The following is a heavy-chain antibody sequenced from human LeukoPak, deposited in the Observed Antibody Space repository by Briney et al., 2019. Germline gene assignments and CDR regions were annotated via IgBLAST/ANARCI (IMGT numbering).Heavy chain of an antibody. CDR2: INPNSGGT. V-gene: IGHV1-2*06. CDR3: ARDFERPDY. J-gene: IGHJ4*02. CDR1: GYTFTDYY. Sequence: ASVTVPCKASGYTFTDYYIHWVRQAPGQGLEWMGRINPNSGGTNYAQKFQGRVTMTRDTSISTAYMELRRLRSDDTAVYYCARDFERPDYWGQGTLVTVSS.